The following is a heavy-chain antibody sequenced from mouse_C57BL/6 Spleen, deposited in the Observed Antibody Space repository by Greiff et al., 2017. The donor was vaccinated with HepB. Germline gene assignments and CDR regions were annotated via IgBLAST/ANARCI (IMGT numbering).Heavy chain of an antibody. V-gene: IGHV1-66*01. D-gene: IGHD4-1*01. CDR1: GYSFTSYY. J-gene: IGHJ3*01. Sequence: QVHVKQSGPELVKPGASVKISCKASGYSFTSYYIHWVKQRPGQGLEWIGWIYPGSGNTKYNEKFKGKATLTADTSSSTAYMQLSSLTSEDSAVYYCARELTGTVAYWGQGTLVTVSA. CDR2: IYPGSGNT. CDR3: ARELTGTVAY.